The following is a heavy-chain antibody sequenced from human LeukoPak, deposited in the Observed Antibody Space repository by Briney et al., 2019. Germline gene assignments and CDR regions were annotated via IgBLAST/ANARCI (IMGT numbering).Heavy chain of an antibody. CDR1: GGSFSGYY. CDR2: INHSGST. Sequence: SETLSLTCAVSGGSFSGYYWRWIRQPPGKGLEWIGEINHSGSTNYTPSLKSRVTISVDTSKNQFSLKLSSVTAADTAVYYCAIVYDYYGSGSYYLDYWGQGTLVTVSS. J-gene: IGHJ4*02. V-gene: IGHV4-34*01. D-gene: IGHD3-10*01. CDR3: AIVYDYYGSGSYYLDY.